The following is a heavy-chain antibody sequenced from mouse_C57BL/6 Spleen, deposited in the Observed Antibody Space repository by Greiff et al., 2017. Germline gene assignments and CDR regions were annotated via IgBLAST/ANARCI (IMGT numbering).Heavy chain of an antibody. D-gene: IGHD2-1*01. CDR2: IYPGSGST. Sequence: VQLQQSGAELVKPGASVKMSCKASGYTFTSYWITWVKQRPGQGLEWIGDIYPGSGSTNYNEKFKSKATLTVDTSSSTAYMQLSSLTSEDSAVYYCARELLWYLDVWGTGTTVTVSS. J-gene: IGHJ1*03. V-gene: IGHV1-55*01. CDR1: GYTFTSYW. CDR3: ARELLWYLDV.